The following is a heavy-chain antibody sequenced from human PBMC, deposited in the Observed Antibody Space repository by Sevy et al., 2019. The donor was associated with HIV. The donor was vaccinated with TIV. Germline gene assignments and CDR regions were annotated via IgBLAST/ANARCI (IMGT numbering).Heavy chain of an antibody. CDR3: ARDPRMYGDYILAYFDS. J-gene: IGHJ4*02. CDR1: GFTPSTYG. V-gene: IGHV3-33*01. Sequence: GGSLRLSCAASGFTPSTYGMHWVRQAPGKGLEWVAVIGYDGSNKYYADSVKGRFTISRDNSKNTLFLQMDSLRAEDTAVYYCARDPRMYGDYILAYFDSRGQGTLVTVSS. D-gene: IGHD4-4*01. CDR2: IGYDGSNK.